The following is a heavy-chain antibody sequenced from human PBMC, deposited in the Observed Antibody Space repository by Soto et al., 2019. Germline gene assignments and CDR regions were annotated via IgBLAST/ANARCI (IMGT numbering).Heavy chain of an antibody. CDR2: IKSKTDGGTT. CDR1: GFPVGGAW. Sequence: GGSLRLSCVASGFPVGGAWMNWVRQAPGAGLEWVGRIKSKTDGGTTDYAAPVKGRFTISRDDSENTLYLQMNSLKTEDAAVYYCTKSGITGFDYWGQGTLVTVSS. J-gene: IGHJ4*02. V-gene: IGHV3-15*07. D-gene: IGHD1-20*01. CDR3: TKSGITGFDY.